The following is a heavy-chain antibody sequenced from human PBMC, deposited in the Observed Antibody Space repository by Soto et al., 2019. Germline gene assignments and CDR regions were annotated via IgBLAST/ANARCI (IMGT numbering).Heavy chain of an antibody. D-gene: IGHD3-3*01. J-gene: IGHJ4*02. CDR2: IIPIFGTA. CDR3: ARGKKPPYYDFWSGYYVGFDY. V-gene: IGHV1-69*01. Sequence: QVQLVQSGAEVKKPGSSVKVSCKASGGTFSSYAISWVRQAPGQGLEWMGGIIPIFGTANYAQKFQGRVTIAADESTSTAYMGLSSLRSEDTAVYYCARGKKPPYYDFWSGYYVGFDYWGQGTLVTVSS. CDR1: GGTFSSYA.